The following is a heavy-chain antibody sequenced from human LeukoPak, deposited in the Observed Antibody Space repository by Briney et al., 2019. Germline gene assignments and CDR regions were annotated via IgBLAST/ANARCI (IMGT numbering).Heavy chain of an antibody. D-gene: IGHD6-13*01. Sequence: ASVKVSCKASGYTFTTCGISWVRQAPGQGLEWMGWINAHNGNTNYAQKLQGRVTMTTDTSTSTAYMELRGLRSDDTAVYYCARGGSSWSFDYWGQGTLVTVPS. J-gene: IGHJ4*02. CDR3: ARGGSSWSFDY. V-gene: IGHV1-18*01. CDR2: INAHNGNT. CDR1: GYTFTTCG.